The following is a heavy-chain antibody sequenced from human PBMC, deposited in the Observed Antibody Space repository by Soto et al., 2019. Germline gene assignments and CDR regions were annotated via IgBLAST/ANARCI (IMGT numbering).Heavy chain of an antibody. D-gene: IGHD2-2*01. CDR1: GGSISSYY. V-gene: IGHV4-59*01. CDR3: ARDTTSRDAFDI. CDR2: IYYSGST. J-gene: IGHJ3*02. Sequence: SETLSLTCTVSGGSISSYYWSWIRQPPGKGLEWIGYIYYSGSTNYNPSLKSRVTISVDTSKNQFSLKLSSVTAADTAVYYCARDTTSRDAFDIWGQGTMVTVSS.